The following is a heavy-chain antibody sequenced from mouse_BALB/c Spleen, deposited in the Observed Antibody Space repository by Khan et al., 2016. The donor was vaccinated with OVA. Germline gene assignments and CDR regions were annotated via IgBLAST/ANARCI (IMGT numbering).Heavy chain of an antibody. CDR3: ARTPYFSYTLDY. CDR1: GYTFTNYG. V-gene: IGHV9-3-1*01. Sequence: QIQLMQSGPELKKPGETVKISCKASGYTFTNYGMNWVKQSPGKALKWMGWINTYTGEPTYADDFKGRFAFSLETSATTAYLQINNLKNEDTATYFCARTPYFSYTLDYWGQGTSVTVSS. J-gene: IGHJ4*01. D-gene: IGHD2-10*01. CDR2: INTYTGEP.